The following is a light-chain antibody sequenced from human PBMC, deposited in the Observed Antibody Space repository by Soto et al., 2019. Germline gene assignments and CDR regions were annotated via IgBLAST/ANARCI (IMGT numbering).Light chain of an antibody. CDR2: DAS. CDR1: QSVSSY. CDR3: QQRSNWPSYT. J-gene: IGKJ2*01. V-gene: IGKV3-11*01. Sequence: EIVLTQSPATLSLSPGERATLSCRASQSVSSYLAWYQQKPGQAPRLLIYDASNRATGIPARFSGSGSGTDFHLTSSSLEPEDFAVYYCQQRSNWPSYTFGQGTKLEIK.